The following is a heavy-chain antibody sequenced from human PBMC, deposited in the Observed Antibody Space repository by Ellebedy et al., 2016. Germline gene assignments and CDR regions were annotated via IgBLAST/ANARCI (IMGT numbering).Heavy chain of an antibody. CDR1: GFTFSSYG. D-gene: IGHD6-13*01. J-gene: IGHJ5*02. Sequence: GGSLRLSXAASGFTFSSYGMHWVRQAPGKGLEWVSSISSSSSYIYYADSVKGRFTISRDNAKNSLYLQMNSLRAEDTAVYYCARDGFQQYSSSLGPWGQGTLVTVSS. CDR3: ARDGFQQYSSSLGP. V-gene: IGHV3-21*01. CDR2: ISSSSSYI.